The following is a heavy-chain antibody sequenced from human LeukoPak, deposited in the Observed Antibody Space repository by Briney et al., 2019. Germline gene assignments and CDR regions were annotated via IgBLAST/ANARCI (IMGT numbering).Heavy chain of an antibody. V-gene: IGHV3-23*01. J-gene: IGHJ2*01. D-gene: IGHD2-2*01. CDR1: GFTFSTFA. CDR2: IKSDSDLT. Sequence: TGGSLRLSCAASGFTFSTFAMSWVRQAPGKGLEWVSDIKSDSDLTYYADSVEGRFTISRDNSKNTLFLQMNSLRAEDTAVYYCAKEITYCSRTSCYVYWYFDLWGRGTLVTVSS. CDR3: AKEITYCSRTSCYVYWYFDL.